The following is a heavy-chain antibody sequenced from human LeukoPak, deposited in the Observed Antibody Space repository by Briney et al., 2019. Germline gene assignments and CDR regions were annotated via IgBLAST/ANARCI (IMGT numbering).Heavy chain of an antibody. CDR2: INKDGGEK. CDR3: TRENYVPDS. J-gene: IGHJ5*02. Sequence: PGGSLRLSCAASGFTFSSYWMSWVRQAPGKGLEWVANINKDGGEKYYVDSVKGRFTISRDNAKNSLYLQMNSLRADDTAVYYCTRENYVPDSWGQGTLVTVSS. CDR1: GFTFSSYW. D-gene: IGHD3-10*02. V-gene: IGHV3-7*03.